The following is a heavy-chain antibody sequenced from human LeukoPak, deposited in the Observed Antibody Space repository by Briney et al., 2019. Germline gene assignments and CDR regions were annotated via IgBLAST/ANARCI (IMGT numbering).Heavy chain of an antibody. CDR2: IYYSGST. Sequence: PSETLSLTCTVSGGSISSGSYYWSWIRQPAGKGLEWIGYIYYSGSTYYNPSLKSRVTISVDTSKNQFSLKVTSVTAADTALYFCARVPHRNFSGGMVDYWGRGTLVTVSS. V-gene: IGHV4-61*10. CDR3: ARVPHRNFSGGMVDY. CDR1: GGSISSGSYY. D-gene: IGHD6-25*01. J-gene: IGHJ4*02.